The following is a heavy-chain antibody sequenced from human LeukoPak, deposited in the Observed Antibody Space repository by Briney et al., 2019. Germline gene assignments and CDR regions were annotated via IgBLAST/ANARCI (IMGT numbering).Heavy chain of an antibody. D-gene: IGHD1-26*01. CDR3: AREWDALDY. CDR2: ISSSSSTI. Sequence: GGSLRLSCEASGFTFSSNAMSWVRQAPGKGLEWVSYISSSSSTIYYADSVKGRFTISRDNAKNSLYLQMNSLRAEDTAVYYCAREWDALDYWGQGTLVTVSS. V-gene: IGHV3-48*01. CDR1: GFTFSSNA. J-gene: IGHJ4*02.